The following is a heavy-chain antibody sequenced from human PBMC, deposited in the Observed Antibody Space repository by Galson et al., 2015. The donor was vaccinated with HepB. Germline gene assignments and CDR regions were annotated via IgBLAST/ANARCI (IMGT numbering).Heavy chain of an antibody. CDR2: IYPDDSDV. Sequence: QSGAEVKKPGESLKIPCEGSGYSFANDWIGWVRQMPGKGLELMGFIYPDDSDVRYSPSFRGQVTISVDKSISTVFLQWGSLKASDSGIYYCARGSVSMPHYFYGMDVWGQGTTVSVSS. D-gene: IGHD2/OR15-2a*01. J-gene: IGHJ6*02. V-gene: IGHV5-51*01. CDR3: ARGSVSMPHYFYGMDV. CDR1: GYSFANDW.